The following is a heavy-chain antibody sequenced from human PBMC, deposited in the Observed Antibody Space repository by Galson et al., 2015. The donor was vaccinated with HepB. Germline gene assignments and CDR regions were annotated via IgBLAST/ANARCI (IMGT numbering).Heavy chain of an antibody. J-gene: IGHJ3*02. CDR3: ARVSTGFHDAFDI. Sequence: SLRLSCAASGFTFSDYYMSWIRQAPGKGLEWVSYISSSSSYTNYADSVKGRFTISRDNAKNSLNLQMNSLRAEDTAVYYCARVSTGFHDAFDIWGQGTMVTVSS. CDR1: GFTFSDYY. CDR2: ISSSSSYT. V-gene: IGHV3-11*06.